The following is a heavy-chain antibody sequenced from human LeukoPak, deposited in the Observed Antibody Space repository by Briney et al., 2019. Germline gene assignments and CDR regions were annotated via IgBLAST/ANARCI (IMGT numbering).Heavy chain of an antibody. D-gene: IGHD1-14*01. CDR3: ARQPPQYYGMDV. V-gene: IGHV4-4*07. Sequence: SETLSLTCTVSGGPFSNYYWSWIRQPAGKGLEWIGRIYTSGSTNYNPSVKSRVTMSVDTSNNQFSLKLTSVTAADTAVYYCARQPPQYYGMDVWGQGTTVTVSS. CDR2: IYTSGST. CDR1: GGPFSNYY. J-gene: IGHJ6*02.